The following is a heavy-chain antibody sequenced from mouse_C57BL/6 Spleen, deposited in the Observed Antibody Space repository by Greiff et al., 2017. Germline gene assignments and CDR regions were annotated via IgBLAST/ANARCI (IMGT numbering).Heavy chain of an antibody. V-gene: IGHV1-72*01. Sequence: QVQLQQPGAELVKPGASVKLSCKASGYTFTSYWMHWVQQRPGRGLEWIGRIDPNSGGTTYNEKFKSKATLTVDKPSSPAYMQLSSLTAEDSAVYYCARCYGNYASYAMDYWGQGTSVTVSS. CDR2: IDPNSGGT. CDR1: GYTFTSYW. D-gene: IGHD2-1*01. CDR3: ARCYGNYASYAMDY. J-gene: IGHJ4*01.